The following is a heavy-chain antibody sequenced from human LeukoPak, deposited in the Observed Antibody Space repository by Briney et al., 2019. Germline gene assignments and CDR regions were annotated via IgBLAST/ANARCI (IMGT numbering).Heavy chain of an antibody. V-gene: IGHV4-59*01. CDR2: IYYTGST. Sequence: PSETLSLTCTISGGSISSYYWSWIRQPPGKGLEWIGYIYYTGSTNHNPSLKSRVTISVDTSKNQFSLKLSSVTAADTAVYYCARVPSIFGVVSSSPWDYYYYMDVWGKGTTVTVSS. D-gene: IGHD3-3*01. CDR3: ARVPSIFGVVSSSPWDYYYYMDV. CDR1: GGSISSYY. J-gene: IGHJ6*03.